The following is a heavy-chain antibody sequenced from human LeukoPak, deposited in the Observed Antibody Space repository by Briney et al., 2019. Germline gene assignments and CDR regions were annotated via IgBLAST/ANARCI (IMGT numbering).Heavy chain of an antibody. D-gene: IGHD5/OR15-5a*01. CDR3: AKSRGYSVYDSADY. V-gene: IGHV3-23*01. CDR1: GFTFSVAA. CDR2: IGASGEST. J-gene: IGHJ4*02. Sequence: GGSLRLSCAASGFTFSVAAMTWVRQAPGKGLEWVSLIGASGESTYYADSVKGRFTISRDNSKNTLYLQMNSLRAEDTAVYYCAKSRGYSVYDSADYWGQGTLVTVSS.